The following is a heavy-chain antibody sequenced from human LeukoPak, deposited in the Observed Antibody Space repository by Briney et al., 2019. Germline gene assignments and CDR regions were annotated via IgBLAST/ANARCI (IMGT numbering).Heavy chain of an antibody. CDR3: ARPYYYDSRIDP. CDR1: GYSISSGYY. CDR2: IYHSGST. V-gene: IGHV4-38-2*02. D-gene: IGHD3-22*01. J-gene: IGHJ5*02. Sequence: SETLSLTCIVSGYSISSGYYWGWIRQPPGKGLEWIGTIYHSGSTYYNPSLKSRVTMSADTSKNQLSLKLSSVTAADTAVYYCARPYYYDSRIDPWGQGILVTVSS.